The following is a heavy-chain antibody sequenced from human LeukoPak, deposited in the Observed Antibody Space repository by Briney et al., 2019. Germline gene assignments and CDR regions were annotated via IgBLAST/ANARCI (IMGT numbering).Heavy chain of an antibody. D-gene: IGHD5-12*01. CDR2: IGSGGTTI. V-gene: IGHV3-48*03. Sequence: GGSLRLSCAGSGFTFSSHEMNWVRQAPGKGLEWVSYIGSGGTTISYADSVKGRFTISRDNAMNSLYLQMNSLRAEDTAVYYCAREYSGVFDYWDQGTLVTVSS. CDR3: AREYSGVFDY. CDR1: GFTFSSHE. J-gene: IGHJ4*02.